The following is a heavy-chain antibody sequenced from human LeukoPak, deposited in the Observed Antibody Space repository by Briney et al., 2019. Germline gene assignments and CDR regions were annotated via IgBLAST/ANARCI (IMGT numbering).Heavy chain of an antibody. CDR2: LYHSDSI. J-gene: IGHJ6*03. D-gene: IGHD6-13*01. V-gene: IGHV4-38-2*02. CDR3: ARQHDSYHYYYVDV. CDR1: GYSISSGYY. Sequence: SETLSLTCTVSGYSISSGYYWIWIRQPPGKGLEWIGSLYHSDSIYYNSSLESRVTMSVDTSKNQFSLKLSFVTAADTAVYYCARQHDSYHYYYVDVWGKGTTATVSS.